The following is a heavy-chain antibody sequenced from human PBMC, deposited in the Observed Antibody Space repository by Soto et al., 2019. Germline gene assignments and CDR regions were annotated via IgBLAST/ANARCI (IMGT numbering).Heavy chain of an antibody. V-gene: IGHV1-2*04. J-gene: IGHJ6*02. D-gene: IGHD6-13*01. CDR1: GYTFTGYY. CDR2: INPNSCGT. CDR3: ARGLYSSTRIYGMDV. Sequence: QVQLVQSGAEVKKPGASVKVSCKASGYTFTGYYMHWVRQAPGQGLEWMGWINPNSCGTNYAQKFQGWVTMTRDTSISTAYVELSRLRSDDTAVYYCARGLYSSTRIYGMDVWGQGTTVTVSS.